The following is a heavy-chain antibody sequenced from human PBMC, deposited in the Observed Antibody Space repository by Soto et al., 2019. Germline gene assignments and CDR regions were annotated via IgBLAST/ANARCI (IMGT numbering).Heavy chain of an antibody. V-gene: IGHV4-59*01. J-gene: IGHJ4*02. D-gene: IGHD3-16*02. CDR2: IYYSGST. Sequence: SETLSLTCTVSGGSISSYYWSWIRQPPGKGLEWIGYIYYSGSTNYNPSLKSRVTIPVDTSKNQFSLKLSSVTAADAAVYSCARVIGHYFYFDYWGQGTLVTVSS. CDR1: GGSISSYY. CDR3: ARVIGHYFYFDY.